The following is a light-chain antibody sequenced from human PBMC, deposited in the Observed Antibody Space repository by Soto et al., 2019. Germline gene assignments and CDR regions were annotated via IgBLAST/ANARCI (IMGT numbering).Light chain of an antibody. Sequence: EIVLTQSPATLSLSPGERATVSCRASQNVYFYLAWYQQKPGQAPRLLIYDASNRATGIPTRFSGSGSGTDFAVTISRLETEDFAVYYCQQRTDWRLTFGGGTKV. CDR3: QQRTDWRLT. CDR1: QNVYFY. J-gene: IGKJ4*01. CDR2: DAS. V-gene: IGKV3-11*01.